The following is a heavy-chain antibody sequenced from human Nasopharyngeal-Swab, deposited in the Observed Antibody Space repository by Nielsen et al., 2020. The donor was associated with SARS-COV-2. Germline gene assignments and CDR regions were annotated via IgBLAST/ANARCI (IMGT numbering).Heavy chain of an antibody. CDR1: GFTFRSYA. D-gene: IGHD5-12*01. CDR3: AKGRDSGDDSDDYYHYYGMDV. V-gene: IGHV3-23*01. CDR2: ISGSDDTT. J-gene: IGHJ6*02. Sequence: GESLKISCAASGFTFRSYAISWVRQAPGKGLEWVSVISGSDDTTYYADSVKGGFTISRDNSKNTVNLQMNSLRVEDTAIVYCAKGRDSGDDSDDYYHYYGMDVWGQGTTVTVCS.